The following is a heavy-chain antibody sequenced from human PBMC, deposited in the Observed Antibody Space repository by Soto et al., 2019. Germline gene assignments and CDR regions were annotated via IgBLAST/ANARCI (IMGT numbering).Heavy chain of an antibody. V-gene: IGHV1-24*01. CDR3: ATADCSGGSCYLSEYWFDP. CDR1: GYTLTELS. D-gene: IGHD2-15*01. J-gene: IGHJ5*02. Sequence: ASVKVSFKVSGYTLTELSMHWVRQAPGKGLEWMGGFDPEDGETIYAQKFQGRVTMTEDTSTDTAYMELSSLRSEDTAVYYCATADCSGGSCYLSEYWFDPWGQGTLVTVSS. CDR2: FDPEDGET.